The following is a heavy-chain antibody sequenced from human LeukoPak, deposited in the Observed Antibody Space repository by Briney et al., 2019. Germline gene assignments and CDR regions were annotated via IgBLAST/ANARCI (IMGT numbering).Heavy chain of an antibody. CDR1: GFTFSSYA. CDR3: ARDGYSGYDERYYYYMDV. V-gene: IGHV3-30*04. J-gene: IGHJ6*03. Sequence: GGSLRLSCAASGFTFSSYAMHWVRQAPGKGLEWVAVISYDGSNKYYADSVKGRFTISRDNSKNTLYLQMNSLRAEDTAVYYCARDGYSGYDERYYYYMDVWGKGTTVTVSS. D-gene: IGHD5-12*01. CDR2: ISYDGSNK.